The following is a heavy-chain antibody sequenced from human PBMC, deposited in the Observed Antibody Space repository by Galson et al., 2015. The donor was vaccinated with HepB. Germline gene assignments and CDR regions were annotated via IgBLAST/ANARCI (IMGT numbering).Heavy chain of an antibody. J-gene: IGHJ6*02. V-gene: IGHV3-30-3*01. CDR1: GFTFSSYA. Sequence: SLRLSCAASGFTFSSYAMHWVRQAPGKGLEWVAVISYDGSNKYYADSVKGRFTISRDNSKNTLYLQMNSLRAEDTAVYYCARGSGIRFGTYYYYGMDVWGQGTTVTVSS. D-gene: IGHD3-10*01. CDR3: ARGSGIRFGTYYYYGMDV. CDR2: ISYDGSNK.